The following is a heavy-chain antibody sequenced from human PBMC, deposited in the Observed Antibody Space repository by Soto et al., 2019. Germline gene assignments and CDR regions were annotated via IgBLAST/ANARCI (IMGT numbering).Heavy chain of an antibody. CDR3: ARASGYEGNYYYYGMDV. J-gene: IGHJ6*02. D-gene: IGHD5-12*01. Sequence: ASVKVSCKASGYTFTSYAMHWVRQAPGQRLEWMGWINVGNGNTKYSQKFQGRVTITRDTSASTAYMELSSLRSEDTAVYYCARASGYEGNYYYYGMDVWGQGTTVTVSS. CDR1: GYTFTSYA. V-gene: IGHV1-3*01. CDR2: INVGNGNT.